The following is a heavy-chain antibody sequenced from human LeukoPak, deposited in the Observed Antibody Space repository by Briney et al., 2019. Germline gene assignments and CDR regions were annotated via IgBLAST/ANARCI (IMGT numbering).Heavy chain of an antibody. CDR3: AREETYYDSSGYALHWFDP. D-gene: IGHD3-22*01. CDR2: IYHSGST. CDR1: GGSISSGGYS. V-gene: IGHV4-30-2*01. J-gene: IGHJ5*02. Sequence: SETLSLTCAVSGGSISSGGYSWSWIRQPPGKGLEWIVYIYHSGSTYYNPSLKSRVTISVDRSKNQFSLKLSSVTAADTAVYYCAREETYYDSSGYALHWFDPWGQGTLVTVSS.